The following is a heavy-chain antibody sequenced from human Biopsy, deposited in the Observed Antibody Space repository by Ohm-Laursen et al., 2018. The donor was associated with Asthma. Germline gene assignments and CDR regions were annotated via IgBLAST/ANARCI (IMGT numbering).Heavy chain of an antibody. CDR1: GGTFSNFA. CDR3: ARCQVGYSSGWSLLLKKIYYSGMDV. V-gene: IGHV1-69*13. J-gene: IGHJ6*02. CDR2: IMTVFGTT. Sequence: SVKVSCKSPGGTFSNFAISWVRQAPGQGLEWLGGIMTVFGTTNYAQKFQSRVTITADESTSTAYMEVTSLRSEDTAIYYCARCQVGYSSGWSLLLKKIYYSGMDVWGQGTAVTVSS. D-gene: IGHD6-19*01.